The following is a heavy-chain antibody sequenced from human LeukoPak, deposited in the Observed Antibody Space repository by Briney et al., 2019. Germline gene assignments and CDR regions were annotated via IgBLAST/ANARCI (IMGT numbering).Heavy chain of an antibody. J-gene: IGHJ3*02. CDR2: INVNGDST. D-gene: IGHD1-26*01. CDR3: ARGREWEVLGSLDI. CDR1: GFTFSSYS. V-gene: IGHV3-20*04. Sequence: GGSLRLSCAASGFTFSSYSMNWVRQALGKGLEWVSGINVNGDSTGYGDSVKGRFTISRDNAKNSLYMQMNSLRAEDTALYFCARGREWEVLGSLDIWGQGTMVTVSS.